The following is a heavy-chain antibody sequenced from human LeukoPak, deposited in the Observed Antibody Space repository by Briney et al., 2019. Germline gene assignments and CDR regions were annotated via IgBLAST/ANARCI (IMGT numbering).Heavy chain of an antibody. J-gene: IGHJ4*02. Sequence: PGRSLRLSCAASGFTFSSYGMHWVRQAPGKGLEWVAVISYDGSNKYYADSVKGRFTISRDNSKNTLYLQMNSLRAEYTAVYYCAKSPKRGYSGYDSAIDYWGQGTLVTVSS. CDR3: AKSPKRGYSGYDSAIDY. CDR2: ISYDGSNK. D-gene: IGHD5-12*01. CDR1: GFTFSSYG. V-gene: IGHV3-30*18.